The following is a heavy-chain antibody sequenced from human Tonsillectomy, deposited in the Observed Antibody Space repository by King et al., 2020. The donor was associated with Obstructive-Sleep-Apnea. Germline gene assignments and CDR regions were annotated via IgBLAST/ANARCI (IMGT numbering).Heavy chain of an antibody. J-gene: IGHJ4*02. CDR1: GGSISSYY. V-gene: IGHV4-59*01. D-gene: IGHD6-19*01. Sequence: QLQESGPGLVKPSETLSLTCTVSGGSISSYYWSWIRQPPGKGLEWIGYIYYSGSTNYNPSLKSRVSISVDTSKNQFSLKLSSVTAADTAVYYCARETSGCHDYWGQGTLVTVSS. CDR3: ARETSGCHDY. CDR2: IYYSGST.